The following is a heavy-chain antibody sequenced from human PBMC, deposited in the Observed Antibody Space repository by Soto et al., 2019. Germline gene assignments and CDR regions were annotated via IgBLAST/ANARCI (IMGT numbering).Heavy chain of an antibody. CDR1: GGSFSGYY. V-gene: IGHV4-34*01. CDR3: ARGDYGDYYYYYYGMDV. CDR2: INHSGST. Sequence: PSETLSLSCAVYGGSFSGYYWSWIRQPPGKGLGWIGEINHSGSTNYNPSLKSRVTISVDTSKNQFSLKLSSVTAADTAVYYCARGDYGDYYYYYYGMDVWGQGTTVTVSS. J-gene: IGHJ6*02. D-gene: IGHD4-17*01.